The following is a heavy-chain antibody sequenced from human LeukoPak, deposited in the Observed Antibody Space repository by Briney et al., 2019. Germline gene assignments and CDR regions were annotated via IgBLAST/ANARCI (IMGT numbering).Heavy chain of an antibody. CDR3: ARVSWRYLGHSSGWSLIDS. V-gene: IGHV3-33*01. CDR1: GFIFSSYA. CDR2: IWYDGSNK. J-gene: IGHJ4*02. Sequence: QTGGSLRLSCAASGFIFSSYAMHWVRQAPSEGLEWVAVIWYDGSNKYYADSVKGRFTISRDNSKNTLYLQMNSLRAEDTAVYYCARVSWRYLGHSSGWSLIDSWGQGTLVTVSS. D-gene: IGHD6-19*01.